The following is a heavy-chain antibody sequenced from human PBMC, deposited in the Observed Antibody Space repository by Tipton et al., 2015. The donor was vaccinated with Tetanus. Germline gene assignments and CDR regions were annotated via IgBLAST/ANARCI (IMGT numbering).Heavy chain of an antibody. Sequence: LRLSCAASGFTFSHFALHWVRQAPDGGLEWVAVISYDGAKEFYADSVKGRFTVSRDNSKSTLYLQMSSLRGEDTAIYYCAKDRRGGYSFYYGMDVWGQGTTVTVSS. CDR3: AKDRRGGYSFYYGMDV. J-gene: IGHJ6*02. CDR1: GFTFSHFA. CDR2: ISYDGAKE. D-gene: IGHD3-22*01. V-gene: IGHV3-30*15.